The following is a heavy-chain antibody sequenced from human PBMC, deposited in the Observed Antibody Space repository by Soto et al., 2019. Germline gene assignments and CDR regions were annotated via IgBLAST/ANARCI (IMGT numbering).Heavy chain of an antibody. Sequence: PVGSVRLSCAASGFTFSSYAMSWVRQAPGKGLEWVSAISGSGGSTYYADSVKGRFTISRDNSKNTLYLQMNSLRAEDTAVYYCAKDRRAYYYDSSGYYLNWFDPWGQGTLVTVSS. D-gene: IGHD3-22*01. V-gene: IGHV3-23*01. CDR1: GFTFSSYA. CDR2: ISGSGGST. J-gene: IGHJ5*02. CDR3: AKDRRAYYYDSSGYYLNWFDP.